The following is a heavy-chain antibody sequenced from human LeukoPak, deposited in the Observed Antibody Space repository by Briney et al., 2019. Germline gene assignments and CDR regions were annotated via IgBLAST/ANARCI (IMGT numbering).Heavy chain of an antibody. CDR3: AAGHLRSGAFDI. Sequence: SVKVSCKASGFTFTSSAMQWVRQARGQRLEWIGWTVVGSGNTNYAQKFQERVTITRDMSTSTAYMELSSLRSEDTAVYYCAAGHLRSGAFDIWGQGTMVTVSS. CDR2: TVVGSGNT. CDR1: GFTFTSSA. V-gene: IGHV1-58*02. J-gene: IGHJ3*02.